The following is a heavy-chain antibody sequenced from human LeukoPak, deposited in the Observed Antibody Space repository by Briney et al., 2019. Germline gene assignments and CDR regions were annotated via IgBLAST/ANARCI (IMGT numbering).Heavy chain of an antibody. CDR2: IYSSGNT. Sequence: PWETLSLTCTVSGGSISSYHWSWIRQTPGKGLEWFGYIYSSGNTRYNPSLKSRVTISVDTSKNQFSLNLDSVAAADTAVYYCARQAGDEGYYFDYWGQGTLVTVSS. CDR1: GGSISSYH. D-gene: IGHD3-10*01. J-gene: IGHJ4*02. CDR3: ARQAGDEGYYFDY. V-gene: IGHV4-59*08.